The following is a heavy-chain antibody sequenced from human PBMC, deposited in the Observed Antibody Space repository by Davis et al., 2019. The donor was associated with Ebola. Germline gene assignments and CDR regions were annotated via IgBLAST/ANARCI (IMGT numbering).Heavy chain of an antibody. CDR1: GLTFSNFG. V-gene: IGHV3-7*03. J-gene: IGHJ4*02. D-gene: IGHD6-25*01. Sequence: GSLKISCVTSGLTFSNFGMSWVRQAPGKGLEWVATIKKDGVQKFYVDSVKGRFIISRDNARNSLYLQMNSLKNEDTAVYYCARLVSGYWGQGTLVSVSS. CDR3: ARLVSGY. CDR2: IKKDGVQK.